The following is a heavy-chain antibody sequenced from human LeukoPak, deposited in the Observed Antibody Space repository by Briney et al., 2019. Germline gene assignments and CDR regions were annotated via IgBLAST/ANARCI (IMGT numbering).Heavy chain of an antibody. CDR2: ISGSGGST. V-gene: IGHV3-23*01. CDR1: GFTFSSYA. J-gene: IGHJ4*02. Sequence: GGSLRLSCAASGFTFSSYAMSWVRQAPGKGLEWVSAISGSGGSTYYADSVRSRFTISRDNSKNTLYLQMNSLRAEDTAVYYCASRLKNPSDYGLSKYYFDSWGQGTLVTVSS. CDR3: ASRLKNPSDYGLSKYYFDS. D-gene: IGHD4-17*01.